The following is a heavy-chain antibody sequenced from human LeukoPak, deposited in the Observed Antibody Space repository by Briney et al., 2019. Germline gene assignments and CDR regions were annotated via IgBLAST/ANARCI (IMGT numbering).Heavy chain of an antibody. J-gene: IGHJ3*02. CDR3: AKDLPDIVVVPAAIDAFDI. V-gene: IGHV3-73*01. CDR1: GFTFSSYA. CDR2: IRSKANSYAT. D-gene: IGHD2-2*02. Sequence: PGGSLRLSCAASGFTFSSYAMHWVRQASGKGLEWVGRIRSKANSYATAYAASVKGRFTISRDDSKNTAYLQMNSLKTEDTAVYYCAKDLPDIVVVPAAIDAFDIWGQGTMVTVSS.